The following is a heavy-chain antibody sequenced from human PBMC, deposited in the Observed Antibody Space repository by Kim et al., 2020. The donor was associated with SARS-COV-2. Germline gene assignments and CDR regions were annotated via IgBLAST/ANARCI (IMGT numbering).Heavy chain of an antibody. V-gene: IGHV3-30*04. CDR1: GFTFSSYA. J-gene: IGHJ6*02. Sequence: GGSLRLSCAASGFTFSSYAMHWVRQAPGKGLEWVAVISYDGSNKYYADSVKGRFTISRDNSKNTLYLQMNSLRAEDTAVYYCARGPYCSGGSCYGYYYYGMDVWGQGTTVTVSS. D-gene: IGHD2-15*01. CDR3: ARGPYCSGGSCYGYYYYGMDV. CDR2: ISYDGSNK.